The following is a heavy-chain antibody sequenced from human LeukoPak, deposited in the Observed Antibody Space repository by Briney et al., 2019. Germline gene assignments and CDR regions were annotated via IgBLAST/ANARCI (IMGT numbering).Heavy chain of an antibody. Sequence: PSETLSLTCAVYGGSFSGYYWSWIRQPPGKGLEWIGEINHSGSTNYNPSLKSRVTISVDTSKNQFSLKLSSVTAADTAVYYCARRHTVVVTAIYYFDYWGQGTLVTVSS. J-gene: IGHJ4*02. CDR3: ARRHTVVVTAIYYFDY. D-gene: IGHD2-21*02. CDR2: INHSGST. V-gene: IGHV4-34*01. CDR1: GGSFSGYY.